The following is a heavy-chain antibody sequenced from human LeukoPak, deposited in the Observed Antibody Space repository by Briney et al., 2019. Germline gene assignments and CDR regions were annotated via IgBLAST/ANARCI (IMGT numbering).Heavy chain of an antibody. CDR2: ISSSSSYI. CDR1: GFTFSSYS. J-gene: IGHJ5*02. V-gene: IGHV3-21*01. D-gene: IGHD6-6*01. CDR3: ARGRYSSSYP. Sequence: GGSLRLSCAASGFTFSSYSMNWVRQAPGQGLEWVSSISSSSSYIYYADSVKGRFTISRNNAKNSLYLQMNGLRAEDTSVYYRARGRYSSSYPWGQGTLVTVSS.